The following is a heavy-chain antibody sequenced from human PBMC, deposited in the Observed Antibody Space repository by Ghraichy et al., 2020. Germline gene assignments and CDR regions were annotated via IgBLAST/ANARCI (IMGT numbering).Heavy chain of an antibody. J-gene: IGHJ5*02. V-gene: IGHV4-34*01. CDR3: ARGPAVEVGGWFDP. Sequence: SETLSLTCAVYGGSFSGYYWSWIRQPPGKGLEWIGEINHSGSTNYNPSLKSRVTISVDTSKNQFSLKLSSVTAADTAVYYCARGPAVEVGGWFDPWGQGTLVTVSS. CDR1: GGSFSGYY. D-gene: IGHD3-10*01. CDR2: INHSGST.